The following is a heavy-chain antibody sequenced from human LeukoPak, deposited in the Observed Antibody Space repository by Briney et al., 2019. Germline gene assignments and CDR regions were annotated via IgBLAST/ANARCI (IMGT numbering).Heavy chain of an antibody. Sequence: PGGSLRPSCAASGFTFSSYAMSWVRQAPGKGLEWVSAISGSGGSTYYADSVKGRFTISRDNSKNTLYLQMNSLRAEDTAVYYCAKEDGSGSYSLYYYYMDVWGKGTTVTVSS. CDR1: GFTFSSYA. CDR3: AKEDGSGSYSLYYYYMDV. CDR2: ISGSGGST. J-gene: IGHJ6*03. V-gene: IGHV3-23*01. D-gene: IGHD3-10*01.